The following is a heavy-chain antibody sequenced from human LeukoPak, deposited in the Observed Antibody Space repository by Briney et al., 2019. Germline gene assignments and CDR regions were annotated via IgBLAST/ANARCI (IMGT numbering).Heavy chain of an antibody. Sequence: SQTLSLTCTVFGGSISSGGYYWSWIRQHPGKGLEWIGYIYYSGSTYYNPSLKSRVTISVDTSKNQFSLKLSSVTAADTAVYYCARDRDPLYYYGSGSYHDWGQGTLVTVSS. CDR3: ARDRDPLYYYGSGSYHD. J-gene: IGHJ4*02. CDR1: GGSISSGGYY. D-gene: IGHD3-10*01. CDR2: IYYSGST. V-gene: IGHV4-31*03.